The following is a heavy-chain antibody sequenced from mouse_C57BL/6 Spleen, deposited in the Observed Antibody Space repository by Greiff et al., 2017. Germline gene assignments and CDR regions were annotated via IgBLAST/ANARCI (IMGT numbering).Heavy chain of an antibody. CDR2: ISYSGST. CDR3: ARTHYGNYDFDY. D-gene: IGHD2-1*01. Sequence: EVMLVESGPGMVKPSQSLSLTCTVTGYSITSGYDWHWIRHFPGNKLEWMGYISYSGSTNYNPSLKSRISITHDTSKNHFFLKLNSVTTEDTATYYCARTHYGNYDFDYWGQGTTLTVSS. CDR1: GYSITSGYD. V-gene: IGHV3-1*01. J-gene: IGHJ2*01.